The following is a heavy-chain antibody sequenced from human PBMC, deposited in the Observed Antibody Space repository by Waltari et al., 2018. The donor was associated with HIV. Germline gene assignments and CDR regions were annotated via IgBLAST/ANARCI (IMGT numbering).Heavy chain of an antibody. CDR2: IKQDGSEK. J-gene: IGHJ5*02. CDR3: AGGGVLLWFGDLNWFDP. D-gene: IGHD3-10*01. CDR1: GFTFSSYW. V-gene: IGHV3-7*01. Sequence: EVQLVESGGGLVQPGGYLRLSCAASGFTFSSYWMGWVRQAPGKGLEWVANIKQDGSEKYYVDSVKGRFTISRDNAKNSLYLQMNSLRAEDTAVYYCAGGGVLLWFGDLNWFDPWGQGTLVTVSS.